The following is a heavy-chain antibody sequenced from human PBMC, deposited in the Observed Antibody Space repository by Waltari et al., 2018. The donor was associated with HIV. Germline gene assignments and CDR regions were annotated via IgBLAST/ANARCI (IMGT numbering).Heavy chain of an antibody. CDR3: ARGFSTMIVVARTFDI. CDR2: INHSGST. V-gene: IGHV4-34*01. D-gene: IGHD3-22*01. J-gene: IGHJ3*02. Sequence: QVQLQQWGAGLLKPSETLSLTCAVYGGSFSGYYWSWIRQPPGKGLEWIGEINHSGSTNYDPPLKCRVTISVATSKNQFSLKLSSATAADTAVYYCARGFSTMIVVARTFDIWGQGTMVTVSS. CDR1: GGSFSGYY.